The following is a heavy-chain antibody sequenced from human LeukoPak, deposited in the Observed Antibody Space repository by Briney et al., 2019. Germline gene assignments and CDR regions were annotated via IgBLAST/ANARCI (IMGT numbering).Heavy chain of an antibody. D-gene: IGHD6-6*01. Sequence: ASVKVSCKASGYTFTNYAVHWVRQAPGQGLEWMGWINAGNGNTKYSQKFQGRVTITRDTSASIAYMDLSSLRSEDTAVYYCATSGRQLGRFDYWGQGTLVTVSS. V-gene: IGHV1-3*01. CDR2: INAGNGNT. CDR1: GYTFTNYA. J-gene: IGHJ4*02. CDR3: ATSGRQLGRFDY.